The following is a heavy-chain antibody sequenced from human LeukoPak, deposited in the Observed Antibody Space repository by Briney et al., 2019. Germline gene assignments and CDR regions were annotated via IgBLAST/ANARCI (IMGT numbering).Heavy chain of an antibody. Sequence: GGSLRFSCAASGFTFSSYAMSWVRQAPGKGLEWVSAISGSGGSTYYADSVKGRFTISRDNSKNTLYLQMNSLRAEDTAVYYCAKLFYAITFGGVHLPDAFDIWGQGTMVTASS. CDR3: AKLFYAITFGGVHLPDAFDI. V-gene: IGHV3-23*01. CDR1: GFTFSSYA. D-gene: IGHD3-16*01. CDR2: ISGSGGST. J-gene: IGHJ3*02.